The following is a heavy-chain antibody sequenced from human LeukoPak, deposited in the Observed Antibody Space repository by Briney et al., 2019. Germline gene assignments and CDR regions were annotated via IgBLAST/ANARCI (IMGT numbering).Heavy chain of an antibody. CDR1: GFTFSSYG. D-gene: IGHD4-17*01. J-gene: IGHJ4*02. Sequence: GRSLRLSCAASGFTFSSYGMHWVRQAPGKGLEWVAVISYDGSNKYYADSVMGRFTISRDNSKNTLYLQMNSLRAEDTAVYYCARDWSDYGDYVSLFDYWGQGTLVTVSS. CDR3: ARDWSDYGDYVSLFDY. CDR2: ISYDGSNK. V-gene: IGHV3-30*03.